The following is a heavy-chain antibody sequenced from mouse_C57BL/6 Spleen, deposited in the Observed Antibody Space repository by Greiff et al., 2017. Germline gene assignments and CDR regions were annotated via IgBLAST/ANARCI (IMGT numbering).Heavy chain of an antibody. D-gene: IGHD4-1*01. V-gene: IGHV2-6*01. CDR3: ASEGKLGRFAY. CDR1: GFSLTSYG. Sequence: VKLMESGPGLVAPSQSLSITCTVSGFSLTSYGVDWVRQSPGKGLEWLGVIWGVGSTNYNSALKSRLSISKDNSKSQVFLKMNSLQTDDTAMYYCASEGKLGRFAYWGQGTLVTVSA. CDR2: IWGVGST. J-gene: IGHJ3*01.